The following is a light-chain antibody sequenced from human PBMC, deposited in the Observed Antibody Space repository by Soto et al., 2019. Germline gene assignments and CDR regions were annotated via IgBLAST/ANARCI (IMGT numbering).Light chain of an antibody. V-gene: IGKV1-39*01. CDR2: AAS. J-gene: IGKJ1*01. CDR1: QSISSY. CDR3: KQSYSTPWT. Sequence: DIQMTQSPSSLSASVGDRVTITCRASQSISSYLNWYQQKPGKAPKLLIYAASSLQSGVPSRFSGSRSGTDFTLTISSLRTEDFATYYSKQSYSTPWTFGRGTKVEIK.